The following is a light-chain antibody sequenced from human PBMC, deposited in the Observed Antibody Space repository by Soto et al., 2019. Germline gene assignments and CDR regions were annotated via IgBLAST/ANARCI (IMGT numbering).Light chain of an antibody. CDR2: GAS. J-gene: IGKJ2*01. Sequence: EIVLTQSPGTLSLSPGERATLSCRASQTVSTTYLAWYQQKPGQAPRLLIYGASSRATGIPDRFSGSGSGTDFTLTISRLEPEDFAVYYCQQYGNSLYTFCQGTKLEIK. CDR3: QQYGNSLYT. V-gene: IGKV3-20*01. CDR1: QTVSTTY.